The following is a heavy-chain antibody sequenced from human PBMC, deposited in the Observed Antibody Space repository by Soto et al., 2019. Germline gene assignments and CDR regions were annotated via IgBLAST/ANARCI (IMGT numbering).Heavy chain of an antibody. D-gene: IGHD2-2*01. J-gene: IGHJ6*02. V-gene: IGHV3-7*01. CDR3: ARDCSSTSCYLHYDMDV. CDR1: GFTFSSYW. CDR2: IKQDGSEK. Sequence: PGGSLILSCAASGFTFSSYWMSWVRQAPGKGLEWVANIKQDGSEKYYVDSVKGRFTISRDNAKNSLYLQMNSLRAEDTAVYYCARDCSSTSCYLHYDMDVRGQGTTVTV.